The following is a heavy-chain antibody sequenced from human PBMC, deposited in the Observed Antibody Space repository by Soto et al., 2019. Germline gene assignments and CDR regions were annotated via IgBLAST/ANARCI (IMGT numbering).Heavy chain of an antibody. V-gene: IGHV3-30*18. J-gene: IGHJ4*02. CDR1: GFTFRNYV. CDR2: ISSDGSNK. Sequence: QVQLVESGGGVVQPGRSLSLSCAASGFTFRNYVMHWVRQAPGKGLEWVAVISSDGSNKYYADSVKGRFTISRDNSKNTLYLQMTSLRIEDTAVDYCTKDRATHRNYWGQGTLVTVSS. CDR3: TKDRATHRNY. D-gene: IGHD5-12*01.